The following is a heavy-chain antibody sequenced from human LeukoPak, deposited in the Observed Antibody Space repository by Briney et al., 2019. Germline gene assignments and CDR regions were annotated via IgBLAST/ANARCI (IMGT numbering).Heavy chain of an antibody. CDR3: ARTYYSGSGSSYFDY. J-gene: IGHJ4*02. D-gene: IGHD3-10*01. CDR2: IDWDGDE. V-gene: IGHV2-70*11. Sequence: SGPTLVNPTQTLTLTCTFSGFSHSSNGLCVSWIRQPPGKALEWLARIDWDGDEYYSTSLKTRLTISRGTSKNQVVLTMTNMDPVDTATYYCARTYYSGSGSSYFDYWGQGTLVTVSS. CDR1: GFSHSSNGLC.